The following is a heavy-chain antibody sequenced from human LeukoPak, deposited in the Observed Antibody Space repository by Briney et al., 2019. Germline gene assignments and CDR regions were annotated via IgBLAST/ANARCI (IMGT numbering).Heavy chain of an antibody. V-gene: IGHV1-2*02. CDR3: APTAEAYTSWWKV. J-gene: IGHJ4*02. D-gene: IGHD3-16*01. CDR2: INPDSGFT. CDR1: GYTFTDDY. Sequence: ASVKVSCKASGYTFTDDYMHWVRHAPGQGLEFMGWINPDSGFTNYAQKFKGRVTMTRDTSISTAYLEVRSLTSDDTAVYYCAPTAEAYTSWWKVWGQGILVTVSS.